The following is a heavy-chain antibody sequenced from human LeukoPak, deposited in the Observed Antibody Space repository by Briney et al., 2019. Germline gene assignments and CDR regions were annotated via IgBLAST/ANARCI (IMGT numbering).Heavy chain of an antibody. Sequence: ASVKVSCKASAYAFATYGISWVRQAPGQGLEWMGWIYPNNGKTYFTQKFQARVTMTTDSSTSTVYMDMRSLRSNDTAVYYCAVTHLWPILDYDILIGPGGGVDAYDFWGQGTMVTVSS. V-gene: IGHV1-18*01. CDR1: AYAFATYG. CDR3: AVTHLWPILDYDILIGPGGGVDAYDF. D-gene: IGHD3-9*01. CDR2: IYPNNGKT. J-gene: IGHJ3*01.